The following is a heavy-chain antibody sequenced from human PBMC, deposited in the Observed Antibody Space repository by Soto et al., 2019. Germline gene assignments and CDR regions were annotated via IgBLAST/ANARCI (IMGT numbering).Heavy chain of an antibody. V-gene: IGHV4-31*03. CDR3: ARGGLRYFDWFSDYMDV. CDR2: IYYSGST. CDR1: GGSISSGGYY. Sequence: SETLSLTCTVSGGSISSGGYYWSWIRQHPGKGLEWIGYIYYSGSTYYNPSLKSRVTISVDTSKNQFSLKLSSVTAADTAVYYCARGGLRYFDWFSDYMDVWGKGTTVTVSS. D-gene: IGHD3-9*01. J-gene: IGHJ6*03.